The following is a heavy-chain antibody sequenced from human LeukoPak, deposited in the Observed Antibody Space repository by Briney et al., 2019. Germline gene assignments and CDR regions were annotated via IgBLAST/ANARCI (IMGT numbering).Heavy chain of an antibody. J-gene: IGHJ4*02. Sequence: PGGSLRLSCAASGFTFSSYGMHWVRQAPGKGLEWVAFIRYDGSNKYYADSVKGRFTISRDNSKNTLYLQMNSLRAEDTAVYYCAKDHDIFMLPGNPDCSSTSCFYWGQGTLVTVSS. V-gene: IGHV3-30*02. CDR3: AKDHDIFMLPGNPDCSSTSCFY. CDR2: IRYDGSNK. CDR1: GFTFSSYG. D-gene: IGHD2-2*01.